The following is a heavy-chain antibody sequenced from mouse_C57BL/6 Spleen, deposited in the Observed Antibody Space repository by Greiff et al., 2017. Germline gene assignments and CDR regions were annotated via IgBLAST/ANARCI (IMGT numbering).Heavy chain of an antibody. Sequence: EVKLVESEGGLVQPGRSMKLSCTASGFTFSDYYMAWVRQVPEKGLEWVANINYDGSSTYYLDSLKSRFIISRDNAKNILYLQMSSLKSEDTATYYCARAGDYDGFDYWGQGTTLTVSS. J-gene: IGHJ2*01. D-gene: IGHD2-4*01. CDR1: GFTFSDYY. CDR2: INYDGSST. CDR3: ARAGDYDGFDY. V-gene: IGHV5-16*01.